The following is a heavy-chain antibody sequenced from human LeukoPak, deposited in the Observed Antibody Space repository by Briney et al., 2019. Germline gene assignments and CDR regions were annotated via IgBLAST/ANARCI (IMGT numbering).Heavy chain of an antibody. V-gene: IGHV3-48*03. D-gene: IGHD3-16*02. CDR1: GFTFSSYE. CDR2: ISSSGSTI. Sequence: GGSLRLSCAASGFTFSSYEMNWVRQAPGKGLEWVSYISSSGSTIYYADSVKGRFTIYRDNAKNSLYLQMNSLRAEDMALYYCAKGNHTLVYDYVWGSYRSSDAFDIWGQGTMVTVSS. J-gene: IGHJ3*02. CDR3: AKGNHTLVYDYVWGSYRSSDAFDI.